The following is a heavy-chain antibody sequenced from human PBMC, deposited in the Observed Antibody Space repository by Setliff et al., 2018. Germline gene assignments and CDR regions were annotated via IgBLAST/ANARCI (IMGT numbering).Heavy chain of an antibody. Sequence: GGSLRLSCAASGLTFSNYWMSWVRQAPGKGLEWVANIKQDGSEKYYVDSVKGRFTISRDNAKNSLYLQMNSLRAEDTAVYYCARDLDYGSGRIDMDVWGQGTTVTVSS. CDR1: GLTFSNYW. V-gene: IGHV3-7*01. J-gene: IGHJ6*02. CDR2: IKQDGSEK. CDR3: ARDLDYGSGRIDMDV. D-gene: IGHD3-10*01.